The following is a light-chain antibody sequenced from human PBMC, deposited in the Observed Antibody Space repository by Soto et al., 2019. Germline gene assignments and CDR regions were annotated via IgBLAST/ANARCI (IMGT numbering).Light chain of an antibody. V-gene: IGKV3-11*01. CDR3: QPRGNWPPSIT. CDR2: DAS. Sequence: EIVLTQSPATLSLSAGERATLYCRTSQSVSSHLASYQQTPGQAPRLLIHDASSRATGTPARFSGSGFGTDFTLTISSLEPEDFAVYYCQPRGNWPPSITFGQGTRLEIK. CDR1: QSVSSH. J-gene: IGKJ5*01.